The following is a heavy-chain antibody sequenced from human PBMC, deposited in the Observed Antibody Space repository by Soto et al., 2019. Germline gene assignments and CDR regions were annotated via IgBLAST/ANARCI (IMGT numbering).Heavy chain of an antibody. CDR1: GFTFSSYA. J-gene: IGHJ4*02. Sequence: GGSLRLSCAASGFTFSSYAMSWVRQAPGKGLEWVSAISGSGGSTYYADSVKGRFTISRDNSKNTLYLQMNSLRAEDTAVYYCAKDNVWYSSSWYSDYWGQGTLVTVSS. CDR2: ISGSGGST. D-gene: IGHD6-13*01. CDR3: AKDNVWYSSSWYSDY. V-gene: IGHV3-23*01.